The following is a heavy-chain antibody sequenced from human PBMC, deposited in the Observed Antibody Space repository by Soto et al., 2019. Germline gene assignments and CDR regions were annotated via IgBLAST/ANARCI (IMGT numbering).Heavy chain of an antibody. CDR1: GFTFSSYS. J-gene: IGHJ4*02. CDR3: ARDPPVGGYYFYFDY. Sequence: EVQLVESGGGLVKPGGSLRLSCAASGFTFSSYSMNWVRQAPGKGLEWVSSISSSSSYIYYADSVKGRFTISRDNAKNSLYLQMNSLTAEDTAVYYCARDPPVGGYYFYFDYWGQGTLVTVSS. CDR2: ISSSSSYI. V-gene: IGHV3-21*01. D-gene: IGHD3-22*01.